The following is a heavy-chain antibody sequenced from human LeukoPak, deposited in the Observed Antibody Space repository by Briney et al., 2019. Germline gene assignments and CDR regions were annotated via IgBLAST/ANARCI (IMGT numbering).Heavy chain of an antibody. CDR1: GYTFTGYY. Sequence: ASVKVSCKASGYTFTGYYMHWVRQAPGQGLEWMGWINPNSGGTTYAQKFQGRVTMTRDTSISTAYMELSRLRSDDTAVYYCARILWFGELFHSVFVYWGQGTLVTVSS. CDR2: INPNSGGT. J-gene: IGHJ4*02. CDR3: ARILWFGELFHSVFVY. V-gene: IGHV1-2*02. D-gene: IGHD3-10*01.